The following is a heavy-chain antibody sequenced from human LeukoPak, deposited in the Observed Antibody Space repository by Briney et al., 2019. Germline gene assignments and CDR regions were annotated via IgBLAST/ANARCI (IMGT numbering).Heavy chain of an antibody. CDR2: VSGDGTTT. CDR1: GFTFDSSW. D-gene: IGHD3-10*01. J-gene: IGHJ4*02. V-gene: IGHV3-74*01. CDR3: ARGGSPFY. Sequence: PVGSLRLSCAASGFTFDSSWMHWVRQDPVKGLVWVARVSGDGTTTTYADSVKGRFTISRDNAKNTLYLQMNIVRAEDTAVYYCARGGSPFYWGQGSRVTVSS.